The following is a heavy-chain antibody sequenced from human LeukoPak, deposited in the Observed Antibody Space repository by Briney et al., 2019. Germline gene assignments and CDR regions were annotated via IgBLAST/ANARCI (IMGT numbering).Heavy chain of an antibody. J-gene: IGHJ4*02. CDR3: ADYGVSGVRNNFC. V-gene: IGHV3-23*01. CDR2: ISVASIT. Sequence: GGSLRLSCAASGLAFSSYAMSWVRQPPGKGLEWVSTISVASITFYADSVKGRFTISRDNSRNTVYLQMTSLRADDTAVYYCADYGVSGVRNNFCWGLGTLVTVSS. CDR1: GLAFSSYA. D-gene: IGHD3-3*01.